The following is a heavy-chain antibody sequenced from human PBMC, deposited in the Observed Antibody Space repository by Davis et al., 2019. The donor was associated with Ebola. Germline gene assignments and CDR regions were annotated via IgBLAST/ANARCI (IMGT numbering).Heavy chain of an antibody. CDR2: IYHTGST. CDR3: ASASPFTMTLGEVINSRGVFDI. J-gene: IGHJ3*02. CDR1: ADSMSRNY. V-gene: IGHV4-59*01. Sequence: PSETLSLTCTVSADSMSRNYWSWIRQSPGRGLEWIGYIYHTGSTNYNPSLKSRVTMSLAMSKNQFSLRLTSVTAADTAVYYCASASPFTMTLGEVINSRGVFDIWGQGTVVTVSS. D-gene: IGHD3-16*01.